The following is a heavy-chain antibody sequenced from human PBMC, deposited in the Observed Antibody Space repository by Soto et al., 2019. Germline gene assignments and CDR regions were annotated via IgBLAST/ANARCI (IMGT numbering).Heavy chain of an antibody. Sequence: QVQLVQSGAEVKKPGASVKVSCKASGYTFTSYGISWVRQAPGQGLEWMGWISAYNGNTNYAQKLQGRVTMTTDTHTSTADRELRSLSSGDTAVYYCARDVGYGLIDYWGQGALVTVSS. J-gene: IGHJ4*02. CDR1: GYTFTSYG. V-gene: IGHV1-18*01. D-gene: IGHD5-18*01. CDR3: ARDVGYGLIDY. CDR2: ISAYNGNT.